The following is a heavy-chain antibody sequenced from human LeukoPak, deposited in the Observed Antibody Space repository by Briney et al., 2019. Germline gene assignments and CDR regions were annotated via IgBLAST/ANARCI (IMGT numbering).Heavy chain of an antibody. CDR1: AFSFTDYY. CDR2: ISSTSGDT. J-gene: IGHJ4*02. CDR3: VGLIRAAGY. Sequence: GGSLRLSCAADAFSFTDYYMRWIRQAPGRGLEWVSYISSTSGDTKYADSVKGRFAISRDNAKNSLYMQMNSLRAENTAVYYCVGLIRAAGYWGQGTLVTVSS. D-gene: IGHD6-25*01. V-gene: IGHV3-11*03.